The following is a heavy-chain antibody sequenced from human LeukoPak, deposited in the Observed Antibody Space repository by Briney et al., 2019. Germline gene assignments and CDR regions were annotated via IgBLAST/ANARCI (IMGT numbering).Heavy chain of an antibody. J-gene: IGHJ4*02. D-gene: IGHD6-19*01. CDR3: TTEGPQWTEIDY. V-gene: IGHV3-23*01. CDR1: GFTFSSYA. Sequence: GGSLRLSCAASGFTFSSYAMSWVRQAPGKGLEWVSTISGSGGSTYYADSVKGRFTISRDNSKNTLYLQMNSLRAEDTAVYYCTTEGPQWTEIDYWGQGTLVTVSS. CDR2: ISGSGGST.